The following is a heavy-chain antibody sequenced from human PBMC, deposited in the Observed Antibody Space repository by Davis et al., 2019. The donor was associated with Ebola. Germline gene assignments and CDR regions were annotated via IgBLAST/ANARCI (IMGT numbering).Heavy chain of an antibody. CDR1: GGSISSGGYY. Sequence: MPSETLSLTCTVSGGSISSGGYYWSWIRQPPGKGLEWIGEINHSGSTNYNPSLKSRVTISVDTSKNQFSLKLSSVTAADTAVYYCARGKRVVPAAIRLFYYYGMDVWGQGTTVTVSS. V-gene: IGHV4-61*08. CDR2: INHSGST. J-gene: IGHJ6*02. CDR3: ARGKRVVPAAIRLFYYYGMDV. D-gene: IGHD2-2*02.